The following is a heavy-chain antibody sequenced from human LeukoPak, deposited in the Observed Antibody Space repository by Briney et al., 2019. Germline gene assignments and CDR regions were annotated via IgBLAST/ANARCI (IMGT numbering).Heavy chain of an antibody. Sequence: PGGSPRLSCAASGFTVSSNYMSWVRQAPGKGLEWVSVIYSGGSTYYADSVKGRFTISRDNSKNTLYLQMNSLRAEDTAVYYCARDRAGQYYDSSGYYDYWGQGTLVTVSS. J-gene: IGHJ4*02. CDR2: IYSGGST. CDR1: GFTVSSNY. CDR3: ARDRAGQYYDSSGYYDY. D-gene: IGHD3-22*01. V-gene: IGHV3-53*01.